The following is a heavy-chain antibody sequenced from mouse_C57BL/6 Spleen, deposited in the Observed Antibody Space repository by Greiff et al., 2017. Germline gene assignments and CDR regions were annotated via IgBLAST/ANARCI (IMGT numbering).Heavy chain of an antibody. V-gene: IGHV1-15*01. CDR1: GYTFTDYE. J-gene: IGHJ2*01. Sequence: QVQLQQSGAELVRPGASVTLSCKASGYTFTDYEMHWVKQTPVHGLEWIGAIDPETGGTAYNQKFKGKAILTADNSSSTAYMELRSLTSEDSAVYYCTRGGNYVDYWGQGTTLTVSS. D-gene: IGHD1-1*01. CDR3: TRGGNYVDY. CDR2: IDPETGGT.